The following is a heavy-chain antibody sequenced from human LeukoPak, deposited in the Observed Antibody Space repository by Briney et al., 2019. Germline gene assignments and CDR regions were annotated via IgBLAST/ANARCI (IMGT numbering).Heavy chain of an antibody. D-gene: IGHD3-16*02. CDR2: ISSSRSII. J-gene: IGHJ4*02. V-gene: IGHV3-48*01. CDR1: GFTFSSYS. CDR3: ARGGHYDYVWGRYRQKDGFDY. Sequence: SGGSLRLSCAASGFTFSSYSMNWVRQAPGKGLEWVSYISSSRSIIYYADSVKGRFTISRDNAKNSLYLHMNSLRAEDTGVYYCARGGHYDYVWGRYRQKDGFDYWGQGTLVTVSS.